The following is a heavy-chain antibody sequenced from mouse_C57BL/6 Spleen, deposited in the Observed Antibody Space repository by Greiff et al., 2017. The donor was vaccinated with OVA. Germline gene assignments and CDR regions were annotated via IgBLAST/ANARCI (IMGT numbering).Heavy chain of an antibody. CDR1: GYTFTSYW. Sequence: QVQLKQPGAELVKPGASVKLSCKASGYTFTSYWMQWVKQRPGQGLEWIGEIDPSDSYTNYNQKFKGKATLTVDTSSSTAYMQLSSLTSEDSAVYYCASGGYGSDYFDYWGQGTTLTVSS. CDR3: ASGGYGSDYFDY. V-gene: IGHV1-50*01. D-gene: IGHD1-1*01. J-gene: IGHJ2*01. CDR2: IDPSDSYT.